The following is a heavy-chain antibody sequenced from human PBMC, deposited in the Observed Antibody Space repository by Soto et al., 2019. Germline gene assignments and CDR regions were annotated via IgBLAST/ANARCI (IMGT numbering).Heavy chain of an antibody. CDR1: GFTFSSYW. Sequence: PGGSLRLSCAASGFTFSSYWMHWVRQAPGKGLVWVSRINSDGSSTSYADSVKGRFTISRDNAKNTLYLQMNSLRAEDTAVYYCAREEYGYYYDSSGYYYNYWGQGT. V-gene: IGHV3-74*01. J-gene: IGHJ4*02. CDR3: AREEYGYYYDSSGYYYNY. CDR2: INSDGSST. D-gene: IGHD3-22*01.